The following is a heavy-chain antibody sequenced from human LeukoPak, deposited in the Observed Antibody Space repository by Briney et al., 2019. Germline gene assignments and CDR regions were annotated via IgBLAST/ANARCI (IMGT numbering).Heavy chain of an antibody. Sequence: GGSLRLSCAASGFTFSSYWMSWVRQAPGKGLEWVAHIKQDGSEKYYVDSVKGRFTISRDNAKNSLYLHMNSLRAEDTAVCYCARDAPWLVSGYWGQGTLVTVSS. V-gene: IGHV3-7*05. CDR3: ARDAPWLVSGY. J-gene: IGHJ4*02. CDR1: GFTFSSYW. D-gene: IGHD6-19*01. CDR2: IKQDGSEK.